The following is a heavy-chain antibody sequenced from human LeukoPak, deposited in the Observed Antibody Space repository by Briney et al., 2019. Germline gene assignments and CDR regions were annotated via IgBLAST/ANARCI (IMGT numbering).Heavy chain of an antibody. J-gene: IGHJ4*02. CDR2: ISGSGGST. CDR1: GFTFSSYA. Sequence: PGGSLRLSCAASGFTFSSYAMSWVRQAPGKGLEWVSAISGSGGSTYYADSVKGRFTISRDDSKNTLYLQMNSLRAEDTAVYYCAKEQSRWFGELIDYWGQGTLVTVSS. D-gene: IGHD3-10*01. CDR3: AKEQSRWFGELIDY. V-gene: IGHV3-23*01.